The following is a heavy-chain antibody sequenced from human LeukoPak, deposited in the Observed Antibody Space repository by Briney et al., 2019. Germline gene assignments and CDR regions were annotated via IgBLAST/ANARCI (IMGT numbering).Heavy chain of an antibody. J-gene: IGHJ4*02. V-gene: IGHV3-23*01. D-gene: IGHD2-8*01. Sequence: GGSLGLSCAASGCTFRSHDMSWVHQAPGKGLEWVSAISGSDGSTYYADSVKGRFTISRDNSKNTLYLQMSSLRAEDTAVYYCAKDLSPGVYWGQGTLVTVSS. CDR2: ISGSDGST. CDR3: AKDLSPGVY. CDR1: GCTFRSHD.